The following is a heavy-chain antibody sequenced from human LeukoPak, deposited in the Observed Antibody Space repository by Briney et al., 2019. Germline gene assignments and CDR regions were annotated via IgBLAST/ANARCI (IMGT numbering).Heavy chain of an antibody. V-gene: IGHV3-30-3*01. J-gene: IGHJ4*02. Sequence: PGGSLRLSCAASGFTFSSYAMHWVRQAPGKGLEWVAVISYDGSNKYYADSVKGRFTISRDNSKNTLYLQMNSLRAEDTAVYYCARDGKGYCSSTSFPYFDYWGQGTLVTVSS. CDR3: ARDGKGYCSSTSFPYFDY. CDR1: GFTFSSYA. D-gene: IGHD2-2*01. CDR2: ISYDGSNK.